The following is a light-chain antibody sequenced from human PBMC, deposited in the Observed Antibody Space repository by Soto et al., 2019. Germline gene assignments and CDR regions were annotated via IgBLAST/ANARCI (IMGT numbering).Light chain of an antibody. CDR1: LSVLYSSNNKNY. J-gene: IGKJ1*01. CDR3: QQPYSAPWT. Sequence: DTLVAQCLGTLAVSLGETAPINHKYSLSVLYSSNNKNYLAWYQQKPGQPPKLLIYWASTRESGVPDRFSGSGSGTDFTLTIRSLQAEDFAVYYCQQPYSAPWTFGRGTKVDIK. CDR2: WAS. V-gene: IGKV4-1*01.